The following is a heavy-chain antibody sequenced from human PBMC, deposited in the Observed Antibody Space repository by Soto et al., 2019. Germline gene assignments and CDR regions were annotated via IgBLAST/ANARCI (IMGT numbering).Heavy chain of an antibody. Sequence: EASEKVSCRASGYTFTSYGISWVRQAPGQGLEWMGWISAYNGNTNYAQKLQGRVTMTTDTSTSTAYMELRSLRSDDTAVYYCARSHQRYCSSTSCYNYYYYGMDVWGQGTTVTVS. J-gene: IGHJ6*02. D-gene: IGHD2-2*02. V-gene: IGHV1-18*04. CDR1: GYTFTSYG. CDR2: ISAYNGNT. CDR3: ARSHQRYCSSTSCYNYYYYGMDV.